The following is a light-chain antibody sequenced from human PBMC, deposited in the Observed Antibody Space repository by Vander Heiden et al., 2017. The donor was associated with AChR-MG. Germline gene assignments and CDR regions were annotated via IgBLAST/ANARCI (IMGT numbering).Light chain of an antibody. Sequence: QSVLTQPPSVSGTPGQTVTISCSGSSSNVGINYVSWYQQFPGTAPKLLSSRDDQRPSGVPERFSDSKSGTSDSLAISGLRSEDEADYFCAAWDDRLTRVIFGGGTKLTVL. J-gene: IGLJ2*01. CDR2: RDD. V-gene: IGLV1-47*01. CDR1: SSNVGINY. CDR3: AAWDDRLTRVI.